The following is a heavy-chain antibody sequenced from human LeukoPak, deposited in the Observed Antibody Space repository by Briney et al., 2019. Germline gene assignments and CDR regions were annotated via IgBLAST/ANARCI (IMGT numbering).Heavy chain of an antibody. CDR3: ARRGTVTTVPFDY. CDR2: IYPGDSDT. J-gene: IGHJ4*02. CDR1: GYSFTSHW. V-gene: IGHV5-51*01. D-gene: IGHD4-17*01. Sequence: GESLKISCKGSGYSFTSHWIGWVRQMPGKGLEWMGIIYPGDSDTRYSPSFQGQVTISADKSISTAYLQWSSLKASDTAMYYCARRGTVTTVPFDYWGQGTLVTVSS.